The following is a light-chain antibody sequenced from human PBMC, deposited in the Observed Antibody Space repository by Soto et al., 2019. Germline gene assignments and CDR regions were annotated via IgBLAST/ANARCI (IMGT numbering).Light chain of an antibody. CDR1: SSDVGAYNY. CDR3: SSHTTATTRV. Sequence: QSALTQPASVSGSPGQSITISCTGTSSDVGAYNYVSWYQQHPGKAPKLMIFDVSNRPSGVSNRFSGSKSGNTASLTISGLQAEDEADYYCSSHTTATTRVFGGGTKVTV. J-gene: IGLJ3*02. CDR2: DVS. V-gene: IGLV2-14*01.